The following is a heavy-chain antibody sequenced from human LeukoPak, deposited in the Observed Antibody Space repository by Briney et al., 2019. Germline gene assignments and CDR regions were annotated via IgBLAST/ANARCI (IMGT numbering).Heavy chain of an antibody. V-gene: IGHV3-23*01. Sequence: GGTLRLSCAASGITFSSYGMSWVRQAPGKGLEWVSSISSTGGTTYYADSVKGRFTISRDNARNSLFLQMNSLRADDTAVYYCARAPPGIATLAGYMDVWGKGTTVTVSS. D-gene: IGHD6-6*01. CDR2: ISSTGGTT. CDR1: GITFSSYG. J-gene: IGHJ6*03. CDR3: ARAPPGIATLAGYMDV.